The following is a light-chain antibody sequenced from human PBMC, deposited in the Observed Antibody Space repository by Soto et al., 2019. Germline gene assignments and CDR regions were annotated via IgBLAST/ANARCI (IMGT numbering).Light chain of an antibody. V-gene: IGKV3-20*01. CDR3: QQYRTSLPT. CDR1: QPISISY. Sequence: EIVLTQSPGTLSLSPGDRATLSCRASQPISISYLAWYQQKVGQAPRLLIYDVSSMPKGTPDRFSGSGSGTDFSLTISRLEPEDFAVYYCQQYRTSLPTFGGGTNVEIK. CDR2: DVS. J-gene: IGKJ4*01.